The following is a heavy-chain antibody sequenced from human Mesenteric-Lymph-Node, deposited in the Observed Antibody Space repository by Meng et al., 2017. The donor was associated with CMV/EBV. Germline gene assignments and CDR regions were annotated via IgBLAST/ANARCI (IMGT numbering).Heavy chain of an antibody. Sequence: ESLKISCTVSGDSISSSSYYWGWIRQPPGKGLEWIGSFSYIGSTYSNPSLKSRVTISVDTSKNQFSLKLSPVTAADTAVYFCARPSRTAYGSGSLDYWGQGILVTVSS. CDR1: GDSISSSSYY. CDR2: FSYIGST. CDR3: ARPSRTAYGSGSLDY. J-gene: IGHJ4*02. D-gene: IGHD3-10*01. V-gene: IGHV4-39*01.